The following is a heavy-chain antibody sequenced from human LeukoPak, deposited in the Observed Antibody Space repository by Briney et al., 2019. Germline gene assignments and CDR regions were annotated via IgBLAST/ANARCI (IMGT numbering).Heavy chain of an antibody. CDR2: VSHGGDYT. CDR1: GLTFSNYA. V-gene: IGHV3-23*01. CDR3: AKAIGQEVPAASRWYDP. J-gene: IGHJ5*02. Sequence: GGSLRLSCAASGLTFSNYAMTWVRQAPGKGLEWVATVSHGGDYTYHADSVKGRFTISRDNFKNTLYLQMNSLRVEDTAVYYCAKAIGQEVPAASRWYDPWGQGTLVTVSS. D-gene: IGHD2-2*01.